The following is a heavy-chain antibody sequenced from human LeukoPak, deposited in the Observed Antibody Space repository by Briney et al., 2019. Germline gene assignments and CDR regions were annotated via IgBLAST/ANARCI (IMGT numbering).Heavy chain of an antibody. V-gene: IGHV3-20*04. CDR3: ARVSYYYYYYMDV. CDR1: GFTFYDYG. J-gene: IGHJ6*03. Sequence: GSPRLSCAAPGFTFYDYGMSWVRQAPGKGLEWGSGINWNGGSTGYSDSVKGRFTISRDNAKNSLYLQMNSLRAEDTALYYCARVSYYYYYYMDVWGKGTTVTVSS. CDR2: INWNGGST.